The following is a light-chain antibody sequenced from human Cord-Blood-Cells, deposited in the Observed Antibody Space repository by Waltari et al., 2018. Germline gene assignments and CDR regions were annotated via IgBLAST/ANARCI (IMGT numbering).Light chain of an antibody. J-gene: IGLJ1*01. V-gene: IGLV2-14*01. CDR2: EVS. Sequence: SALTQPASVSGSPGQSITISCIGTSSDVGGYNYVSWYQQHPGKAPKLMVYEVSNRPSGVSNRFSGSKSGNTASLTISGLQAEDEADYYCSSYTSSSIPYVFGTGTKVTVL. CDR1: SSDVGGYNY. CDR3: SSYTSSSIPYV.